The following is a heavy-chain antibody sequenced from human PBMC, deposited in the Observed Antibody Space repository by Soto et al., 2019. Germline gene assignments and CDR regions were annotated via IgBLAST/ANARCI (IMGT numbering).Heavy chain of an antibody. D-gene: IGHD2-15*01. CDR1: GVSISSYY. Sequence: QVQLQESGPGLVKPSETLSLTCSVSGVSISSYYWSWIRQTPGMVLEWIAYISNSGSTNYNPSINSRVTISVDTSKNQLSLRLNSVTAADSGVYYCARVLVGAGPNDWFDPWGQGALVNVSS. CDR3: ARVLVGAGPNDWFDP. V-gene: IGHV4-59*01. CDR2: ISNSGST. J-gene: IGHJ5*02.